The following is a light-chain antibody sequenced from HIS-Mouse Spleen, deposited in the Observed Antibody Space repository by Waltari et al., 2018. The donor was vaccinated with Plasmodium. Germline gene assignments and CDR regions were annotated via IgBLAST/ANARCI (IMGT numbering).Light chain of an antibody. Sequence: SYELTQPPSVSVSPGQTASITCSGDKLGDKYACWYQQKPGLSPVLVIYQDSKRPSGVPGRFSGYNSGNTATLTISGTQAMDEADYYCQAWDSSTVVFGGGTKLTVL. CDR2: QDS. J-gene: IGLJ2*01. V-gene: IGLV3-1*01. CDR1: KLGDKY. CDR3: QAWDSSTVV.